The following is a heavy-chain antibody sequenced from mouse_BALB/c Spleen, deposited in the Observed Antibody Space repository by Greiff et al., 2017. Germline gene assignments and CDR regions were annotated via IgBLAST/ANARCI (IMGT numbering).Heavy chain of an antibody. Sequence: EVKLVESGPGLVKPSQSLSLTCSVTGYSITSGYYWNWIRQFPGNKLEWMGYISYDGSNNYNPSLKNRISITRDTSKNQFFLKLNSVTTEDTATYYCARGADGYYVFAYWGQGTLVTVSA. CDR2: ISYDGSN. CDR3: ARGADGYYVFAY. D-gene: IGHD2-3*01. CDR1: GYSITSGYY. J-gene: IGHJ3*01. V-gene: IGHV3-6*02.